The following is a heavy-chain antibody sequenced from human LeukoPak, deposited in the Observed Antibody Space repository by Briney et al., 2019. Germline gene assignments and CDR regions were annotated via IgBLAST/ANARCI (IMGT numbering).Heavy chain of an antibody. CDR1: GGSVSSGSYY. V-gene: IGHV4-61*01. Sequence: PSETLSLTCTVSGGSVSSGSYYWSWIRQPPGKGLEWIGYIYYSGSTNYNPSLKSRVTISVDTSKNQFSLKLSSVTAADTAVYYFGQSPVVHYYSYSMDAGGKGPTVPFS. D-gene: IGHD3-16*02. CDR2: IYYSGST. J-gene: IGHJ6*03. CDR3: GQSPVVHYYSYSMDA.